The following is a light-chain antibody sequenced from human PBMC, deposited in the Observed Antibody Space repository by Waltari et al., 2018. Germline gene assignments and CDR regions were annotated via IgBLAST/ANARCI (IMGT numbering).Light chain of an antibody. V-gene: IGKV4-1*01. CDR2: WAS. CDR3: QQFYSLPVT. J-gene: IGKJ4*01. Sequence: DIVMSQSPDSLAVSLGERATIHCKSSQSVLYSANNNNYVAWYQQKPGQPPKLLVYWASTRESGVPDRFSGSGSGTDFSLTISSLQAEDVTVYYCQQFYSLPVTFGGGTNVEIK. CDR1: QSVLYSANNNNY.